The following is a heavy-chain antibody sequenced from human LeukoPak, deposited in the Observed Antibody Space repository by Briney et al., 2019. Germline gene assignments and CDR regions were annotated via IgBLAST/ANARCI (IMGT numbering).Heavy chain of an antibody. CDR1: GYTFTDYY. CDR3: ARSEIPLAYYY. CDR2: FNPNSGGT. D-gene: IGHD6-19*01. V-gene: IGHV1-2*02. Sequence: GASVKVSCKASGYTFTDYYMHWVRQAPGQGLEWMGWFNPNSGGTKYAQKFQGRVIMTRDTSISTAYMDLSSLRSDDTAVYYCARSEIPLAYYYWGQGTLVTVSS. J-gene: IGHJ4*02.